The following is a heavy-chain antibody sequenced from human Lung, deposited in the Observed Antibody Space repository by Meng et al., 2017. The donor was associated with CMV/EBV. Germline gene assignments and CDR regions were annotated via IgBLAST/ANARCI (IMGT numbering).Heavy chain of an antibody. CDR1: TYAFTAYN. V-gene: IGHV1-3*01. D-gene: IGHD3-10*01. CDR3: ARGLLGAGWSTFDY. J-gene: IGHJ4*02. CDR2: ISDDKGET. Sequence: STYAFTAYNMHWVRQAPGQRLEWMGWISDDKGETKYSQKFQGRVTFTGNTSASTVYMEVSSLTPTDTAVYYCARGLLGAGWSTFDYWGQGSLVTVSS.